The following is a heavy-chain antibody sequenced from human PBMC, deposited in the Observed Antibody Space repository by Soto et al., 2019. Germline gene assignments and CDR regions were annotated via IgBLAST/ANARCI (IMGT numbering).Heavy chain of an antibody. Sequence: QVQLQQWGAGLLKPSETLSLTCAVYGGSFSGYYWSWIRQPPGKGLEWIGEINHSGSTNYNPSLKSRVTISVDTSKNQFSLKLSSVTAADTAVYYCARSRITGAGDYWGPGTLVTVSS. D-gene: IGHD6-13*01. J-gene: IGHJ4*02. CDR1: GGSFSGYY. V-gene: IGHV4-34*01. CDR2: INHSGST. CDR3: ARSRITGAGDY.